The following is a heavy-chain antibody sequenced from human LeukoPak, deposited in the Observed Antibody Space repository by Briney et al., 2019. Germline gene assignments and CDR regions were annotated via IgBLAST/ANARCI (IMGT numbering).Heavy chain of an antibody. V-gene: IGHV3-11*06. D-gene: IGHD1-26*01. Sequence: GGSLRLSCAASGFTFSDEYMSWIRQAPGKGLEWVSYISNSGSYTNYADSVKGRFTISRDNAKNSLYLQMNSLRAEDTAVYYCVRDGIVEARWYFDLWGRGTLVTVSS. CDR1: GFTFSDEY. J-gene: IGHJ2*01. CDR3: VRDGIVEARWYFDL. CDR2: ISNSGSYT.